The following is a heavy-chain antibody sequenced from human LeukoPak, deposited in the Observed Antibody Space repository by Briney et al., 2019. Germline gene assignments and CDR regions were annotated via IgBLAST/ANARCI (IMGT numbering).Heavy chain of an antibody. CDR3: ARGGYYGSGGLYHYYYGMDV. V-gene: IGHV3-13*05. J-gene: IGHJ6*02. CDR2: IGVAGDP. D-gene: IGHD3-10*01. Sequence: GGFLRLSCAASGFTFSAYDMHWVRQTTGKGLEWVSTIGVAGDPYYPGSVKGRFTISRENAKNSLYLQMNRLRAGDTAVYYCARGGYYGSGGLYHYYYGMDVWGQGTTVTVSS. CDR1: GFTFSAYD.